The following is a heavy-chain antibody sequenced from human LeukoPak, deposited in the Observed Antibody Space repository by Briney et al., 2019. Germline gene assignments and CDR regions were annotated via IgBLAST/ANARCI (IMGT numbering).Heavy chain of an antibody. CDR1: GDSVSSNSAA. V-gene: IGHV6-1*01. CDR3: ARLSKGYYGSGRTYYFDY. Sequence: SQTLSLTCAISGDSVSSNSAAWNWIRQSPSRGLEWLGRTYYRSKWYNDYAVSVKSRITINPDTSKNQFSLQPNSVTPEDTAVYYCARLSKGYYGSGRTYYFDYWGQGTLVTVSS. CDR2: TYYRSKWYN. D-gene: IGHD3-10*01. J-gene: IGHJ4*02.